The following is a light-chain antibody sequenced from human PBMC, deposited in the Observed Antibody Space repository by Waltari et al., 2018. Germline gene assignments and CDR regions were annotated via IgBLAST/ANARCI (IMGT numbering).Light chain of an antibody. J-gene: IGKJ2*01. CDR2: DAS. Sequence: EIVLTQSPATLSLSPGDRATLSCRASQSVSRNLAWYQQKPGQATRVLIYDASNRATGIAARFSVSWSGTDFTLTISSLEPEDFSVYYCQLRSDWSYTFGQGTKVEI. CDR3: QLRSDWSYT. V-gene: IGKV3-11*01. CDR1: QSVSRN.